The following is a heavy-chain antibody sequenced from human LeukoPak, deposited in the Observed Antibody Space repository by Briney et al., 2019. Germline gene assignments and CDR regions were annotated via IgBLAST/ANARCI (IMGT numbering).Heavy chain of an antibody. D-gene: IGHD1-26*01. J-gene: IGHJ4*02. CDR2: ISGSGAST. V-gene: IGHV3-23*01. Sequence: GGSLRLSCAASGFTFDDYVMHWVRQAPGKGLEWVSGISGSGASTYYADSVKGRFTISRDDSRNTLYLQMNSLRGDDTAVYYCAKDVGKWESLHFFDYWGQGTLVTVSS. CDR1: GFTFDDYV. CDR3: AKDVGKWESLHFFDY.